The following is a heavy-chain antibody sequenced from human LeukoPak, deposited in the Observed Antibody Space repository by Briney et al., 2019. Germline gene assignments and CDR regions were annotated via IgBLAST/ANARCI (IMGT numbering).Heavy chain of an antibody. V-gene: IGHV4-61*02. CDR3: ARFDSSDAFDI. CDR2: IYTSGST. Sequence: PSETLSLTCTVSGGSISSGSYYWSWVRQPAGKGLEWIGRIYTSGSTNYNPSLKSRVTISVDTSKNQFSLKLSSVTAADTAVYYCARFDSSDAFDIWGQGTMVTVSS. J-gene: IGHJ3*02. D-gene: IGHD3-22*01. CDR1: GGSISSGSYY.